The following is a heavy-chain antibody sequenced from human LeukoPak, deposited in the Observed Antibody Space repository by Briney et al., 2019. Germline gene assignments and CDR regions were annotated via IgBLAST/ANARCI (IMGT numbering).Heavy chain of an antibody. V-gene: IGHV3-53*01. J-gene: IGHJ5*02. CDR2: IYSGGST. D-gene: IGHD1-26*01. CDR1: GFTFSSYA. Sequence: GGSLRLSCAASGFTFSSYAMSWVRQAPGKGLEWVSVIYSGGSTYYADSVKGRFTISRDNSKNTLYLQMNSLRAEDTAVYYCASWDDHWGQGTLVTVSS. CDR3: ASWDDH.